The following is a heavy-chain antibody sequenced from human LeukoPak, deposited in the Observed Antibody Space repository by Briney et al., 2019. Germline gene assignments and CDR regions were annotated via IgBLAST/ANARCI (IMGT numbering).Heavy chain of an antibody. D-gene: IGHD1-26*01. J-gene: IGHJ4*02. V-gene: IGHV3-7*01. CDR1: GFTFSSFW. CDR2: IKQDGSEK. Sequence: GGSLRLASAPYGFTFSSFWMSWVRQAQGKGREWVATIKQDGSEKSYVDSGEGRFSIGRDNAENSPCLRMNSLRSEETAVYYCARPGSYYDCWGQGTLVAVSS. CDR3: ARPGSYYDC.